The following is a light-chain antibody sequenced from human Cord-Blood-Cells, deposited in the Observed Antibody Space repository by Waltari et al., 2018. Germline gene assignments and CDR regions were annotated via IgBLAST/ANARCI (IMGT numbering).Light chain of an antibody. V-gene: IGLV1-44*01. Sequence: QSVLTQPPSASGTPGQRVTISCSGSSSNIGSNTVNWYQQLPGTAPKLLIYSNNQLPTRVPDRFSGSKSGTSASLAISGLQSEDEADYYCAAWDDSLNGFWVFGGGTKLTVL. CDR1: SSNIGSNT. CDR3: AAWDDSLNGFWV. J-gene: IGLJ3*02. CDR2: SNN.